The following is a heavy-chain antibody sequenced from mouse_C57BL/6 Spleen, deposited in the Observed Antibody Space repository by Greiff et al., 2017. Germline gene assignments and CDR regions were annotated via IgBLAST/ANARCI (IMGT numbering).Heavy chain of an antibody. Sequence: VQLQQSGPELVKPGASVKISCKASGYAFSSSWMNWVKQRPGKGLEWIGRIYPGDGDTNYNGKFKGKATLTADKSSSTTYMQLSSLTSEDSAVYFCALYYGSSRGYFDVWGTGTTVTVSS. J-gene: IGHJ1*03. V-gene: IGHV1-82*01. CDR2: IYPGDGDT. D-gene: IGHD1-1*01. CDR1: GYAFSSSW. CDR3: ALYYGSSRGYFDV.